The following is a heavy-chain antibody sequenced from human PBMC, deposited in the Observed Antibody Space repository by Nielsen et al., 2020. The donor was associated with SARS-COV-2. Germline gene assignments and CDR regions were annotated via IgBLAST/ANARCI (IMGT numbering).Heavy chain of an antibody. Sequence: SETLSLTCTVSGGSISSSSYDWGWIRQPPGKGLEWIGSIYYSGSTYYNPSLKSRVTISVDTSKNQFSLKLSSVTAADTAVYYCARVYRRWLQLSPHYFDYWGQGTLVTVSS. CDR3: ARVYRRWLQLSPHYFDY. J-gene: IGHJ4*02. CDR1: GGSISSSSYD. D-gene: IGHD5-24*01. CDR2: IYYSGST. V-gene: IGHV4-39*01.